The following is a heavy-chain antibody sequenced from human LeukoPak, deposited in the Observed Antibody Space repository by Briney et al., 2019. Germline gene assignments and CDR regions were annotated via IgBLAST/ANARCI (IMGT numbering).Heavy chain of an antibody. Sequence: SSETLSLTCTASGGSISSSSYYWGWIRQPPGKGLEWIGSIYYSGSTYYNPSLKSRVTMSVDTSKNQFSLSLSSVTAADTAIFCTRQQYFYEASGYLSDSWGQGTLVTVSS. J-gene: IGHJ4*02. V-gene: IGHV4-39*07. D-gene: IGHD5-12*01. CDR3: TRQQYFYEASGYLSDS. CDR2: IYYSGST. CDR1: GGSISSSSYY.